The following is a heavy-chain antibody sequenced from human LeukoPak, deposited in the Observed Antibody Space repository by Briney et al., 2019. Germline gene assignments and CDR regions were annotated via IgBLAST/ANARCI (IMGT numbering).Heavy chain of an antibody. V-gene: IGHV4-59*01. J-gene: IGHJ4*02. CDR1: GGSTSSYY. Sequence: SETLSLTCTVSGGSTSSYYWSWIRQSPGKGLEWIGYISYSGSTNYNPSLKSRVTISVDTSKNQFSLKLSSVTAADTAVYYCAREIVVAGPRAFDYWGQGTLVTVSS. D-gene: IGHD6-19*01. CDR3: AREIVVAGPRAFDY. CDR2: ISYSGST.